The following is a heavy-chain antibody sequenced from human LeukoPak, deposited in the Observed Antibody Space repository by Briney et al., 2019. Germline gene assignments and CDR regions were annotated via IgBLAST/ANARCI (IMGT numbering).Heavy chain of an antibody. CDR2: IWYDGSNK. CDR1: GFTFSNNG. D-gene: IGHD3-22*01. J-gene: IGHJ4*02. Sequence: GRSLRLSCEASGFTFSNNGMHWVRQAPGKGLEWVAGIWYDGSNKYYADSVKGRFTISRDNSRNTLYLQMNSPRAEDTAVYYCARGNGGYYSHFDYWGQGTLVTVSS. V-gene: IGHV3-33*01. CDR3: ARGNGGYYSHFDY.